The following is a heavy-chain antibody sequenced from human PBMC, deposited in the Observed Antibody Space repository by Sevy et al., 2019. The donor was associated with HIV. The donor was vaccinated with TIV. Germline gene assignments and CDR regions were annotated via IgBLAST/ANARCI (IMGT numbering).Heavy chain of an antibody. Sequence: GGSLRLSCAASGFTFSSYVMNWVRQAPGKGLEWVSAISHSGGSTYYADSVKGRFTISRDNSKNTLYLQVNSLRAEDTAVYYCAKGTLVVPAVIYYYYGMDVWGQGTTVTVSS. V-gene: IGHV3-23*01. CDR1: GFTFSSYV. CDR2: ISHSGGST. CDR3: AKGTLVVPAVIYYYYGMDV. D-gene: IGHD2-2*02. J-gene: IGHJ6*02.